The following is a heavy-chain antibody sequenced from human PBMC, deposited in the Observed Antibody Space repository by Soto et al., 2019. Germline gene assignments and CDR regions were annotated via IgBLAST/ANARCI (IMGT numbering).Heavy chain of an antibody. D-gene: IGHD2-15*01. V-gene: IGHV3-23*01. CDR3: ARRSPSWAFDI. J-gene: IGHJ3*02. Sequence: EVQLLESGGGLVQSGGSLRLSCAASGFTFSNYAMNWVRQAPGKGLEWVSVISGSGSSTYYADSVKGRFSISRDHSKNMLYLQMSSLRAEDTVVYYCARRSPSWAFDIWGQGTMVTVSS. CDR2: ISGSGSST. CDR1: GFTFSNYA.